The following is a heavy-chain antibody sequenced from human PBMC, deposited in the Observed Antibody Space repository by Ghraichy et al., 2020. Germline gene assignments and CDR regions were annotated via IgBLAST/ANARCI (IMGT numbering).Heavy chain of an antibody. J-gene: IGHJ4*02. Sequence: GGSLRLSCAASGFTFSSYEMNWVRQAPGKGLEWVSYISSSGSTIYYADSVKGRFTISRDNAKNSLYLQMNSLRAEDTAVYYCARDGPRGAGTTGYYFDYWGQGTLVTVSS. CDR3: ARDGPRGAGTTGYYFDY. CDR1: GFTFSSYE. D-gene: IGHD1-7*01. CDR2: ISSSGSTI. V-gene: IGHV3-48*03.